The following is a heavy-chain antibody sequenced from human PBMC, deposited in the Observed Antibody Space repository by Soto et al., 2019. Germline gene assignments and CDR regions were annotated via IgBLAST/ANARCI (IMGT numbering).Heavy chain of an antibody. CDR3: ARFSAYCRGGNCNDH. Sequence: GGSLRLSCAASGFTFSNYNMNWVRQAPGKGLDWVSYISSDSGTIHYADSLKGRFTISRDNAKNSLYLQMSSLRDEDTAVYYCARFSAYCRGGNCNDHWGQGTLVTVSS. V-gene: IGHV3-48*02. D-gene: IGHD2-15*01. CDR1: GFTFSNYN. J-gene: IGHJ5*02. CDR2: ISSDSGTI.